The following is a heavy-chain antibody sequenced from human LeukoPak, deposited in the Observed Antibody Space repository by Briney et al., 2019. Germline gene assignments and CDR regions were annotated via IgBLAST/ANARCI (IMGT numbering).Heavy chain of an antibody. CDR2: IYYSGST. V-gene: IGHV4-59*01. D-gene: IGHD3-22*01. CDR3: ARGKTYYDISKDAFDI. CDR1: SGSISSYY. J-gene: IGHJ3*02. Sequence: PSETLSLTCTVSSGSISSYYWSWIRQPPGKGLEWIGYIYYSGSTNYNPSLKSRVTISVDTSKNQFSLKLSSVTAADTAVYCCARGKTYYDISKDAFDIWGQGTMVTVSS.